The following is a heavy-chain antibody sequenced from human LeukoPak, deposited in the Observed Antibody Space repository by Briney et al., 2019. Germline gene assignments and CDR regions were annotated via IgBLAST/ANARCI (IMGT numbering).Heavy chain of an antibody. J-gene: IGHJ4*02. CDR1: GFTFSSYS. CDR3: ARDQYCYGSGSYGLDY. CDR2: ISSSSSYI. D-gene: IGHD3-10*01. V-gene: IGHV3-21*01. Sequence: GGSLRLSCAASGFTFSSYSMNWVRQAPGKGLEWVSSISSSSSYIYYADSVKGRFTISRDNAKNSLYLQMNSLRAEDTAVYYCARDQYCYGSGSYGLDYWGQGTLVTVSS.